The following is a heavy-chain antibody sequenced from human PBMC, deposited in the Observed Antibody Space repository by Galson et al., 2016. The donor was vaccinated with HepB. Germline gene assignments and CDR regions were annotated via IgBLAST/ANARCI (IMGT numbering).Heavy chain of an antibody. CDR2: MRDSGNT. J-gene: IGHJ1*01. CDR3: ARWGGSAGMH. Sequence: ETLSLTCSVSGGSISGVYWSWTRQPPGKGLEWIAYMRDSGNTNYNPSLKSRVTISVDTSIYQFSLRLSSVTAADTAVYYCARWGGSAGMHWGQGTLVTVSS. CDR1: GGSISGVY. D-gene: IGHD3-16*01. V-gene: IGHV4-59*08.